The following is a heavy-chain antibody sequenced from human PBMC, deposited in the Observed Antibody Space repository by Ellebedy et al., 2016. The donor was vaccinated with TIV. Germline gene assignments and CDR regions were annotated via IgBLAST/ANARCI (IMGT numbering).Heavy chain of an antibody. Sequence: PSETLSLTCTVSGGSLSSGDYYWNWIRQPPGKGLEWVSVIYSGGSTYYADSVKGRFTVSRDNSKNTLFLQVNSLRAEDTAVYYCIFKGMSARLYWGQGTLVTVSS. V-gene: IGHV3-53*01. D-gene: IGHD6-6*01. CDR2: IYSGGST. CDR3: IFKGMSARLY. J-gene: IGHJ1*01. CDR1: GGSLSSGDYY.